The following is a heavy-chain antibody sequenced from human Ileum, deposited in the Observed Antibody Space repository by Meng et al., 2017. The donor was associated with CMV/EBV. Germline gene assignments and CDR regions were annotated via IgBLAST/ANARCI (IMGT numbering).Heavy chain of an antibody. J-gene: IGHJ5*02. CDR3: ASMGGDGSCS. CDR2: TSYRSKWYN. V-gene: IGHV6-1*01. D-gene: IGHD2-15*01. Sequence: CALSGDSVSSNSAAWYWIRQSPSRGLEWLGRTSYRSKWYNDYAVSVKSRITINPDTSKNQFSLQLNSVTPEDTAVYYCASMGGDGSCSWGQGTLVTVSS. CDR1: GDSVSSNSAA.